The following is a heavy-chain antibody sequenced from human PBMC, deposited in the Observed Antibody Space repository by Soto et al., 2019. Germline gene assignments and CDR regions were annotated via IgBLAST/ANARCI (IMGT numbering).Heavy chain of an antibody. V-gene: IGHV1-69*01. J-gene: IGHJ6*02. Sequence: QVQLVQSGAEVKKPGSSVKVSCKASGGTFSSYAISWVRQAPGQGLEWMGGIIPIFGTANYAQKFQGSVTITADESTSTAYMELSSLRSEDTAVYYCARHTHGYSGYDFEDIRYYYYGMDVWGQGTTVTVSS. CDR1: GGTFSSYA. CDR2: IIPIFGTA. D-gene: IGHD5-12*01. CDR3: ARHTHGYSGYDFEDIRYYYYGMDV.